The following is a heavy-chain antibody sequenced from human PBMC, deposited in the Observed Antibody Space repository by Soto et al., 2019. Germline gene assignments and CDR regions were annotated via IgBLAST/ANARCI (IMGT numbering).Heavy chain of an antibody. V-gene: IGHV1-46*04. CDR1: GYPFTTYY. J-gene: IGHJ5*02. D-gene: IGHD3-22*01. CDR3: ARGCDSSGQACFAP. CDR2: INPTGGTT. Sequence: QVQLVQSGAEVKKPGASVTVSCKTSGYPFTTYYVHWVRQAPGQGLEWMGIINPTGGTTNYAQKLQGRVTMTMDTSTSTVYMELSSLRSEDTAVYYCARGCDSSGQACFAPWGQGTLVTVSS.